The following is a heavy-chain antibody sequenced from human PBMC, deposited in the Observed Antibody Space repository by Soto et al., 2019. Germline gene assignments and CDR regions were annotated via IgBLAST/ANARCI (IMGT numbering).Heavy chain of an antibody. J-gene: IGHJ4*02. CDR3: VRDLYRSATMPCLDH. CDR1: GFTFINYA. D-gene: IGHD1-1*01. Sequence: GGSLRLSCEASGFTFINYAMSWVRQAPGKGLEWVAGISDTGGDSYYADSMDGRFTISRDNSKNTLYLQINSLRAEDTAVYYCVRDLYRSATMPCLDHWGQGTLVTVSS. V-gene: IGHV3-23*01. CDR2: ISDTGGDS.